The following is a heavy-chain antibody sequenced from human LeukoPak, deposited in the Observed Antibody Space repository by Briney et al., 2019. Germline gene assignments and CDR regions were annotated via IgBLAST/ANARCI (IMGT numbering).Heavy chain of an antibody. V-gene: IGHV4-59*12. CDR2: IYYSGST. D-gene: IGHD3-10*01. J-gene: IGHJ4*02. CDR1: GGSISSYY. Sequence: PSETLSLTCTVSGGSISSYYWSWIRQPPGKGLEWIGNIYYSGSTYYNPSLKSRVTISVDTSKNQFSLRLSSVTAADTAVYYCAREGRVLLWFGELLKEGYYFDYWGQGTLVTVSS. CDR3: AREGRVLLWFGELLKEGYYFDY.